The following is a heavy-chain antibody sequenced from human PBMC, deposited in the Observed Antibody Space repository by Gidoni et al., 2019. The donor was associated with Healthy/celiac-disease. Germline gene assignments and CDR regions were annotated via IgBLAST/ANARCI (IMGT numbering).Heavy chain of an antibody. D-gene: IGHD6-13*01. V-gene: IGHV4-59*01. CDR2: IYYSGST. CDR1: GGSISSYY. CDR3: ARSPYSSSWYDYGMDV. Sequence: QVQLQESGPGLVKPSATLSLTCTVSGGSISSYYWSWIRQPPGKGLEWIGYIYYSGSTNYNPSLKSRVTISVDTSKNQFSLKLSSVTAADTAVYYCARSPYSSSWYDYGMDVWGQGTTVTVSS. J-gene: IGHJ6*02.